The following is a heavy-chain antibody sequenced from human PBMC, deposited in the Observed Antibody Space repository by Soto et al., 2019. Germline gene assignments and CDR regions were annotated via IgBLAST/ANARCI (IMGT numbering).Heavy chain of an antibody. CDR3: AAGFLGSSGWYGDD. J-gene: IGHJ4*02. V-gene: IGHV1-58*01. CDR1: GFTFTSSA. Sequence: SVKVSCKASGFTFTSSAVQWVRQARGQRLEWIGWIVVGSGNTNYAQKFQERVTITRDMSTSTAYMELSSLRSEDTAVYYCAAGFLGSSGWYGDDWGQGTLVTVSS. D-gene: IGHD6-19*01. CDR2: IVVGSGNT.